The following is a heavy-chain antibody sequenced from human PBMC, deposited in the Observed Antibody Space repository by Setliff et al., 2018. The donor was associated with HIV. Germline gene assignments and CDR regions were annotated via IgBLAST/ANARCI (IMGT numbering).Heavy chain of an antibody. J-gene: IGHJ3*01. V-gene: IGHV1-2*06. Sequence: ASVKVSCKATEYMILAYKMNWVRQAPGQGLEWIGRISPNNGAAEYAPKFQGRVIMTLDTSISTAYLEIPRLTSDDAAVYYCARPRIFDSFDVWGQGTMVTVSS. CDR1: EYMILAYK. CDR3: ARPRIFDSFDV. CDR2: ISPNNGAA.